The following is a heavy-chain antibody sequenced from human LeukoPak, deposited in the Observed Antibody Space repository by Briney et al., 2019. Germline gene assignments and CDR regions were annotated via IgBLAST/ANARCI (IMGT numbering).Heavy chain of an antibody. V-gene: IGHV3-30-3*01. CDR1: GFTFSSYA. CDR2: ISYDGSNK. CDR3: ARVGQTIVATILVDGPFDY. J-gene: IGHJ4*02. Sequence: GRSLRLSCAASGFTFSSYAMHWVRQAPGKGLEWVAVISYDGSNKCYADSVKGRFTISRDNSKNTLYLQMNSLRAEDTAVYYCARVGQTIVATILVDGPFDYWGQGTLVTVSS. D-gene: IGHD5-12*01.